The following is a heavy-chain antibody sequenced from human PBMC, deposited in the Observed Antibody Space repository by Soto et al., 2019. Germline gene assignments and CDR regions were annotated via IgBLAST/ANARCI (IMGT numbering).Heavy chain of an antibody. D-gene: IGHD2-2*02. V-gene: IGHV1-18*04. CDR2: ISAYNGNT. CDR1: GYTFTSYG. CDR3: ARDRDIVVVPAAISNYYYGMDV. Sequence: ASVKVSSKASGYTFTSYGISWVRQAPGQGLEWMGWISAYNGNTNYAQKLQGRVTMTTDTSTSTAYMELRSLRSDDTAVYYCARDRDIVVVPAAISNYYYGMDVWGQGTTVSVSS. J-gene: IGHJ6*02.